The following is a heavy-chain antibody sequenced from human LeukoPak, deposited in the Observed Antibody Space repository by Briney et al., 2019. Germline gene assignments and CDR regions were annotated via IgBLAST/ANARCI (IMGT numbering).Heavy chain of an antibody. D-gene: IGHD6-6*01. J-gene: IGHJ5*02. CDR3: VSNSSSSPWFDP. V-gene: IGHV4-39*02. Sequence: SENLSLTCTVSGGSITSYTHYWGWIRQPPGKGLEWIATVYYTGGIYYNPSLKSRVTISIDTSRNHFSLKLTSVIAADTAMYYCVSNSSSSPWFDPWGQGTLVTVSS. CDR1: GGSITSYTHY. CDR2: VYYTGGI.